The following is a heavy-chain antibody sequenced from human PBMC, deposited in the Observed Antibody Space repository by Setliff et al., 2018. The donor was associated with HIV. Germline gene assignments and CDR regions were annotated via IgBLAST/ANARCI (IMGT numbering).Heavy chain of an antibody. CDR1: GFTFSSYA. J-gene: IGHJ4*02. CDR2: ISYDGSNK. D-gene: IGHD3-3*01. Sequence: SLKISCAASGFTFSSYAMHWVRQAPGKGLEWVAVISYDGSNKYYADSVKGRFTISRDNSKNTLYLQMNSLRAEDTAVYYCARDGDMMGWYYNFWSGYSNYFDYWGQGTLVTVSS. V-gene: IGHV3-30*04. CDR3: ARDGDMMGWYYNFWSGYSNYFDY.